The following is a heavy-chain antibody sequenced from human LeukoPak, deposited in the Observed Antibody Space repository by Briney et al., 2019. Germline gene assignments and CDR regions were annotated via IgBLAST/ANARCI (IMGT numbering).Heavy chain of an antibody. V-gene: IGHV1-18*01. CDR3: TRDLTHRRNYDNSGYQIVLAF. CDR2: ISGYNGNT. J-gene: IGHJ4*02. CDR1: GYIFTNFG. Sequence: GASVKVSCKASGYIFTNFGISWVRQARGQGLECMGWISGYNGNTKYVQKFQGRVTMTTDTSTSTAYMELRSLRSDDTAVYYCTRDLTHRRNYDNSGYQIVLAFWGQGTLVTVSS. D-gene: IGHD3-22*01.